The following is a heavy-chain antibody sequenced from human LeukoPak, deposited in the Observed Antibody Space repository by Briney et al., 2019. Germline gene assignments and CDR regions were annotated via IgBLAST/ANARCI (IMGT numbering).Heavy chain of an antibody. Sequence: PGGSLRLSCAASGFSFSGYGMHWVRQVPGKGLEWVAFIRYDGSTKFYTDSVKGRFAISRDNSKNTLSLQMNSLRTEDTAVYYCAALHTGTFVDYCGQGTLVTVSS. D-gene: IGHD4-17*01. CDR1: GFSFSGYG. V-gene: IGHV3-30*02. J-gene: IGHJ4*02. CDR3: AALHTGTFVDY. CDR2: IRYDGSTK.